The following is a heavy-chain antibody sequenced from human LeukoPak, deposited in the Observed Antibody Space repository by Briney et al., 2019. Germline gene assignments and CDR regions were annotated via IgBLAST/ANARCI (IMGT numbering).Heavy chain of an antibody. D-gene: IGHD4-17*01. Sequence: GGSLRLSCAASGFTFSDYYMSWIRQAPGKGLEWVSYISSSGSTIYYADSVKGRFTISRDNAKNSLYLQMNSLRAEDTAVYYCARDPNYGDRRFDYWGQGTLVTVSS. CDR3: ARDPNYGDRRFDY. CDR2: ISSSGSTI. CDR1: GFTFSDYY. V-gene: IGHV3-11*04. J-gene: IGHJ4*02.